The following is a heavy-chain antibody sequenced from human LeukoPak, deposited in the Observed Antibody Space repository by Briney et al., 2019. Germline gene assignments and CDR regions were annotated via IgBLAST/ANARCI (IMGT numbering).Heavy chain of an antibody. CDR2: ISYDGSNK. Sequence: GGSLRLSCAASGFTFSSYGMHWVRQAPGKGLEWVAVISYDGSNKYYADFVKGRFTISRGNSKNTLYLQMNSLRAEDTAVYYCAGFEQWPPSGDYYGMDVWGQGTTVTVSS. D-gene: IGHD6-19*01. V-gene: IGHV3-30*03. CDR3: AGFEQWPPSGDYYGMDV. CDR1: GFTFSSYG. J-gene: IGHJ6*02.